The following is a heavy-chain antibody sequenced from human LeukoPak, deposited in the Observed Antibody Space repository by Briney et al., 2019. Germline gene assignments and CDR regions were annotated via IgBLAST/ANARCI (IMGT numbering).Heavy chain of an antibody. CDR3: ARPRYYYDSSGYCY. J-gene: IGHJ4*02. D-gene: IGHD3-22*01. CDR2: ISSSGSTI. V-gene: IGHV3-11*04. Sequence: GGSLRLSFAASGFTFSDYYMSWIRQAPGEGLGWVSYISSSGSTIYYADSVKGRFTISRDNAKNSLYLQMNSLRAEDTAVYYCARPRYYYDSSGYCYWGQGTLVTVSS. CDR1: GFTFSDYY.